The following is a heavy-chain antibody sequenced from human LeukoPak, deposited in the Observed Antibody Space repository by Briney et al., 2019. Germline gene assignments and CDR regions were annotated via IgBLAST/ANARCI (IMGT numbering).Heavy chain of an antibody. J-gene: IGHJ4*02. D-gene: IGHD1-20*01. CDR3: ARGGAITGRFDY. CDR1: GFTFSSYW. CDR2: IKQDGSEK. V-gene: IGHV3-7*01. Sequence: GGPLRLSCAASGFTFSSYWMSWVRQAPGKGLEWVANIKQDGSEKYYVDSVKGRFTISRDNAKNSLFLQMNSLRVEDTAVFYCARGGAITGRFDYWGQGTLVTISS.